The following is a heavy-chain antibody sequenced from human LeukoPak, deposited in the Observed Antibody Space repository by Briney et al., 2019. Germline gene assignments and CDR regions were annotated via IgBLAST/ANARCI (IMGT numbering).Heavy chain of an antibody. D-gene: IGHD2-2*01. CDR1: GYSISSGYY. J-gene: IGHJ4*02. Sequence: NPSETLSLTCTVSGYSISSGYYWGWIRQPPGKGLEWIGSIYHSGSTNYNPSLKSRVTISVDKSKNQFSLKLSSVTAADTAVYYCANHCSSTSCRLGFDYWGQGTLVTVSS. CDR2: IYHSGST. CDR3: ANHCSSTSCRLGFDY. V-gene: IGHV4-38-2*02.